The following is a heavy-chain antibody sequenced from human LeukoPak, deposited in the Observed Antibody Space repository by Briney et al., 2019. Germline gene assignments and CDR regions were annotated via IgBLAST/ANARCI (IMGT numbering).Heavy chain of an antibody. V-gene: IGHV2-5*02. CDR3: AHRLPSGSPWPFGYFDF. D-gene: IGHD3-3*01. Sequence: SGPTLVNPTQTLTLTCTFSGFSLPTSGVGVGWIRQAPGGALEWLSVIYWDNDKRYSPSLKTRLTITKDTSRNQVVLTMTDMDPVDTATYHCAHRLPSGSPWPFGYFDFWGQGILVTVSS. J-gene: IGHJ4*02. CDR2: IYWDNDK. CDR1: GFSLPTSGVG.